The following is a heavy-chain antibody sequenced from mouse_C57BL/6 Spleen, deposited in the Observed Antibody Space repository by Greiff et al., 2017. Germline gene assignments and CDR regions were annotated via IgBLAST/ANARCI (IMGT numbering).Heavy chain of an antibody. V-gene: IGHV1-15*01. J-gene: IGHJ3*01. D-gene: IGHD1-1*01. CDR1: GYTFTDYE. CDR3: TTPFITTVLAPFAY. Sequence: QVQLQQSGAELVRPGASVTLSCKASGYTFTDYEMHWVKQTPVHGLEWIGAIDPETGGTAYNQKFKGKAILTADKSSSTAYMELRSLTSEDSAVYYCTTPFITTVLAPFAYWGQGTLVTVSA. CDR2: IDPETGGT.